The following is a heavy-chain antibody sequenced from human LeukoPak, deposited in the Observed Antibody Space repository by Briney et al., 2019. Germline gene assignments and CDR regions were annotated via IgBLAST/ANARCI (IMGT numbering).Heavy chain of an antibody. CDR1: GYTFTNYY. Sequence: ASVKVSCKASGYTFTNYYIHWVRQAPGQGLECMGIINPSGGSTSYAQKFQGRVTMTRDMSTSTVYMELSSLRAEDTAVYYCAKDCLSYSSGCSPTFDYWGQGILVTVSS. D-gene: IGHD6-19*01. CDR2: INPSGGST. V-gene: IGHV1-46*01. J-gene: IGHJ4*02. CDR3: AKDCLSYSSGCSPTFDY.